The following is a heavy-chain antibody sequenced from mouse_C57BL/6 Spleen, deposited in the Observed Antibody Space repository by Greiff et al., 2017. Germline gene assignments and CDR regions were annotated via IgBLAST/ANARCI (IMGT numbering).Heavy chain of an antibody. CDR2: ISGGGGNT. CDR3: ASDYCGSSTWFAY. J-gene: IGHJ3*01. V-gene: IGHV5-9*01. Sequence: DVKLVESGGGLVKPGGSLKLSCAASGFTFSSYTMSWVRQTPEKRLEWVATISGGGGNTYYPDSVKGRFTISRDNAKNTLYLQMSSLRSEDTALYYCASDYCGSSTWFAYWGQGTLVTVSA. CDR1: GFTFSSYT. D-gene: IGHD1-1*01.